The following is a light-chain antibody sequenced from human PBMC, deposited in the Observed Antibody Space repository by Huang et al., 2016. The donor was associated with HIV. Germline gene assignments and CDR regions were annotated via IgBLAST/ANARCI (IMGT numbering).Light chain of an antibody. CDR3: QQLKTYPIT. J-gene: IGKJ3*01. CDR1: QGIGRY. Sequence: IQLTQSPSPLSASVGDRVTITCRASQGIGRYLVWYQKKPGKAPKLLIYDASTLQRGVPSRFSGSGSGTDFTLTIGSLQPEDFATYYCQQLKTYPITFGPGTQVDIK. CDR2: DAS. V-gene: IGKV1-9*01.